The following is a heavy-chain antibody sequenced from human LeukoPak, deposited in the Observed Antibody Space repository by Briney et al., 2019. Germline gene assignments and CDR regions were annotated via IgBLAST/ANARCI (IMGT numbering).Heavy chain of an antibody. Sequence: PSETLSLTCAVYGGSFSDYYWSWIRQPPGKGLEWIGEINHSGSTNYNPSLKSRVTISVDTSKNQFSLKLSSVTAADTAVYYCASLTSPLYQLLDYGMDVWGQGTTVIVSS. D-gene: IGHD2-2*01. CDR1: GGSFSDYY. CDR2: INHSGST. CDR3: ASLTSPLYQLLDYGMDV. V-gene: IGHV4-34*01. J-gene: IGHJ6*02.